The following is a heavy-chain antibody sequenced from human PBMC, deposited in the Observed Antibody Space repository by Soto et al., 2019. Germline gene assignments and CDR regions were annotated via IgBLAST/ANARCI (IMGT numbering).Heavy chain of an antibody. Sequence: WASVKVSCKASGYTFTGYYMHWVRQAPGQGLEWMGWINPNSGGTNYAQKFQGWVTMTRDTSISTAYMELSRLRSDDTAVYYCAREPYCSSTSCSDAFDIWGQGTMVTVSS. D-gene: IGHD2-2*01. CDR2: INPNSGGT. V-gene: IGHV1-2*04. CDR3: AREPYCSSTSCSDAFDI. J-gene: IGHJ3*02. CDR1: GYTFTGYY.